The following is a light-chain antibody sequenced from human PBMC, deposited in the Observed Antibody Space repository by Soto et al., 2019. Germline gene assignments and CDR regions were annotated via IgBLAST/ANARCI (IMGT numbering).Light chain of an antibody. Sequence: QSALTQPASVSGSPGQSITISCTGTSSDVGGYNYVSWYQQHPGKAPKVMIYDVSNRPSGVSNRFSGSKSGNTASLTISGLQAEDEADYYCSSYTSSSLHVFGTGTKLTVL. V-gene: IGLV2-14*03. CDR2: DVS. CDR1: SSDVGGYNY. J-gene: IGLJ1*01. CDR3: SSYTSSSLHV.